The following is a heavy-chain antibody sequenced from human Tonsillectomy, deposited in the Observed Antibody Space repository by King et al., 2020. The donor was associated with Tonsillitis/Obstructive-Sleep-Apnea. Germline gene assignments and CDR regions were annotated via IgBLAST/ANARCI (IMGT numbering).Heavy chain of an antibody. D-gene: IGHD3-9*01. CDR3: ARRYFDGHYYYYMDV. J-gene: IGHJ6*03. Sequence: VQLVQSGAEVKKPGESLRISCKGSGYIFTSYWIDWVRQMPGKGLEWMGTIDPSDSYINYSPSFQGHVTISSDKSISTAYLQWSSLKASDTAMYYCARRYFDGHYYYYMDVWGKGTTVTVSS. CDR2: IDPSDSYI. CDR1: GYIFTSYW. V-gene: IGHV5-10-1*01.